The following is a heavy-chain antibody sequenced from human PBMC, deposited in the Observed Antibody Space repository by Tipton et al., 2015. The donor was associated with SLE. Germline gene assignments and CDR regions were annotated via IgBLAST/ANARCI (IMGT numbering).Heavy chain of an antibody. J-gene: IGHJ6*03. V-gene: IGHV4-59*01. CDR1: GGSISSYY. CDR2: IYYSGST. CDR3: ARSLGGFWSAYYPHYMDV. D-gene: IGHD3-3*01. Sequence: TLSLTCTVSGGSISSYYWSWIRQPPGKGLEWIGYIYYSGSTNYNPSLKSRVTMSVDTSKNQFSLKLSSVTAADTAVYYCARSLGGFWSAYYPHYMDVWGKGTTVTVSS.